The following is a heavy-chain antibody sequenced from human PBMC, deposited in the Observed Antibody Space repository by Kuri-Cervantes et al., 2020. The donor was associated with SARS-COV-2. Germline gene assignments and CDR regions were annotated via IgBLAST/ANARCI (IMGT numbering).Heavy chain of an antibody. J-gene: IGHJ4*02. CDR2: ISYDDTYK. CDR1: RFTFRNYG. CDR3: AAERYEWLAYAYYFDL. Sequence: GESLKISCAASRFTFRNYGMHWVRQAPGKGLEWVALISYDDTYKYYADSVEGRFTISRDNSENTLYLQMNSLRAEDTAMHYCAAERYEWLAYAYYFDLWGQGTLVTVSS. D-gene: IGHD5-12*01. V-gene: IGHV3-30*03.